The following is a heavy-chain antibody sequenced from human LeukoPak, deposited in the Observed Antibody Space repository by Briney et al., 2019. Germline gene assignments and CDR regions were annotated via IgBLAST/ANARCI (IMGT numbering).Heavy chain of an antibody. Sequence: GGSLRLSCAASGFTFSSYSMNWVRQAPGKGLGWVSYISSSSSTIYYADSVKGRFTISRDNAKNSLYLQMNSLRAEDTAVYYCARRQWLGFDYWGQGTLVTVSS. CDR1: GFTFSSYS. CDR3: ARRQWLGFDY. J-gene: IGHJ4*02. D-gene: IGHD2-8*01. CDR2: ISSSSSTI. V-gene: IGHV3-48*01.